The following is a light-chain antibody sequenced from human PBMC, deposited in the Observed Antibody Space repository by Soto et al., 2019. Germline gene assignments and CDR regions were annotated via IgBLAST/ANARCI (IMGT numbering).Light chain of an antibody. V-gene: IGKV3-15*01. CDR3: QQYNNWPLT. CDR1: QGISSA. Sequence: EIVMTQSPATLSVSPGERATLSCRASQGISSALAWYQQKPGQAPRLLAYGASTRATGLPARFSGSGSGTEFTLTISSLQSEDFAVYYCQQYNNWPLTFGGGTKVDIK. J-gene: IGKJ4*01. CDR2: GAS.